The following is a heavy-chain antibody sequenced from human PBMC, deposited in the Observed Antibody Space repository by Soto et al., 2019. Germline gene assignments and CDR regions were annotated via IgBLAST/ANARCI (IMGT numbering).Heavy chain of an antibody. CDR3: ARAPKVSGSSQTRPDF. CDR1: SGSFSGYY. V-gene: IGHV4-34*01. Sequence: QVQLHQWGAGLLKPSETLSPACSIYSGSFSGYYWSWIRQPPGKGLEWIGEISQSGNTNYSPSLKSRVSISIDTSKKQFSLNLASVSAADTAVYYCARAPKVSGSSQTRPDFWGQGTLVTVSS. J-gene: IGHJ4*02. CDR2: ISQSGNT. D-gene: IGHD6-6*01.